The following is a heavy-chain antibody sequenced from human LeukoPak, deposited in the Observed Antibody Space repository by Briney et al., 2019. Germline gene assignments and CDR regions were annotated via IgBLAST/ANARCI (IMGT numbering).Heavy chain of an antibody. CDR1: GYTFTGYY. D-gene: IGHD3-22*01. Sequence: ASLKVSCKASGYTFTGYYMHSVRQSPGQGLEWMGWINPNSGGTNYAQEFQGRVTMTRDTSIGTAYMELSRLRSDDTAVYYCARDHNYYDSSGPFDYWGQGTLVTVSS. V-gene: IGHV1-2*02. CDR2: INPNSGGT. CDR3: ARDHNYYDSSGPFDY. J-gene: IGHJ4*02.